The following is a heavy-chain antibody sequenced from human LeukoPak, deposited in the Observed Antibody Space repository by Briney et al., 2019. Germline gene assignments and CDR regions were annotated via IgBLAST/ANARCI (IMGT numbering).Heavy chain of an antibody. Sequence: SQTHSLTCAISGDSVSSNSAAWNWIRQSPSRGLEWLGRTYYRSKWYNDYAVSVKSRITINPDTSKNQFSLQLNSVTPEDTAVYYCARDFVVRGVTSFDYWGQGTLVTVSS. D-gene: IGHD3-10*01. CDR1: GDSVSSNSAA. J-gene: IGHJ4*02. CDR2: TYYRSKWYN. V-gene: IGHV6-1*01. CDR3: ARDFVVRGVTSFDY.